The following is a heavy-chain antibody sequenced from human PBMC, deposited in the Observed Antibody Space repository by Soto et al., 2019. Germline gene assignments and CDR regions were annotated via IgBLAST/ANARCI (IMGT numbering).Heavy chain of an antibody. CDR3: AKEFHSWNYFDY. CDR2: ISYDGSNK. Sequence: XGSRRLACSASGFTFGSSGIHWVRQAPGKGLEWVAVISYDGSNKFYADSVKGRFTISRDNFRNTLYLQMNSLRAEDTAVYYCAKEFHSWNYFDYWGQGTLVTVSS. D-gene: IGHD1-20*01. V-gene: IGHV3-30*18. CDR1: GFTFGSSG. J-gene: IGHJ4*02.